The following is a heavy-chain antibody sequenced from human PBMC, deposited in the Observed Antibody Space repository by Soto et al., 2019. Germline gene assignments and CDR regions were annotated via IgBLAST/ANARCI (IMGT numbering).Heavy chain of an antibody. CDR2: ISYDGSNK. D-gene: IGHD1-26*01. CDR3: GKDYSQWGGGRYYYGMDV. V-gene: IGHV3-30*18. J-gene: IGHJ6*02. CDR1: GFTFSSYG. Sequence: QVQLVESGGGVVQPGRSLRLSCAASGFTFSSYGMHWVRQAPGKGLEWVAVISYDGSNKYYADSVKGRFTISRDNSKNTLYLQMKGLGAEDTAGYYCGKDYSQWGGGRYYYGMDVWGQGTTVTVSS.